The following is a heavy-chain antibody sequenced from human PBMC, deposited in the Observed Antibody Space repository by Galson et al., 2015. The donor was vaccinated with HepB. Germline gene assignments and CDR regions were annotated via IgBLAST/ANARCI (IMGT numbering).Heavy chain of an antibody. D-gene: IGHD6-13*01. CDR3: ASSLPTIAAAGYYYYYGMDV. CDR1: GYTFTSYG. J-gene: IGHJ6*02. V-gene: IGHV1-69*04. Sequence: SVKVSCKASGYTFTSYGISWVRQAPGQGLEWMGRIIPILGIANYAQKFQGRVTITADKSTSTAYMVLSSLRSEDTAVYYCASSLPTIAAAGYYYYYGMDVWGQGTTVTVSS. CDR2: IIPILGIA.